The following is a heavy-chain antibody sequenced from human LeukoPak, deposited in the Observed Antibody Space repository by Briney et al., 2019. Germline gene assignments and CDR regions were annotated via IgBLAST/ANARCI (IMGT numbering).Heavy chain of an antibody. CDR2: ISAYNGNT. CDR3: ARDLLNDGGMDV. D-gene: IGHD1-1*01. CDR1: GGTFSSYA. Sequence: GASVKVSCKASGGTFSSYAISWVRQAPGQGLEWMGWISAYNGNTNYAQKLQGRVTMTTDTSTSTAYMELRSLRSDDTAVYYCARDLLNDGGMDVWGQGTTVTVSS. J-gene: IGHJ6*02. V-gene: IGHV1-18*01.